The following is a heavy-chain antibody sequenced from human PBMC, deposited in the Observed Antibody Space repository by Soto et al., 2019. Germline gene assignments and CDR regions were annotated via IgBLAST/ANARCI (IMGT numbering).Heavy chain of an antibody. J-gene: IGHJ4*02. Sequence: PGGSLRLSCEASGFTFDDYGMSWVCQAPGKGLEWVSAINWNGGNTDYADSVKGRFTISRDNVKRSLYLQMNSLRVDDTAFYYCARGSFAHYFDHWGQGALVTVSS. CDR1: GFTFDDYG. V-gene: IGHV3-20*04. CDR2: INWNGGNT. CDR3: ARGSFAHYFDH.